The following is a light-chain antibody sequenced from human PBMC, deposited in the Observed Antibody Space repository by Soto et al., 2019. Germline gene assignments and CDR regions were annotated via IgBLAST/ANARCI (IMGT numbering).Light chain of an antibody. CDR3: QSYDSSLSGWV. Sequence: QSVLTQPPSVSGAPGQRVTIPCTGSSSNIGGGYDVHWYQQFPGTAPKLLVYGNINRPSRVPDRFSGSKSDTSASLAITGLQAEDEADYYCQSYDSSLSGWVFGGGTNLTVL. CDR1: SSNIGGGYD. CDR2: GNI. J-gene: IGLJ3*02. V-gene: IGLV1-40*01.